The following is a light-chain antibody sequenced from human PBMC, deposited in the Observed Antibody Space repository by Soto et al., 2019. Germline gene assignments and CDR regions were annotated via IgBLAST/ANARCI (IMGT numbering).Light chain of an antibody. J-gene: IGKJ5*01. Sequence: EIVLTQSPATLSLSPGERATLSCRASQSVTSYLVWYQQKPGQAPRLLIYDASNRATGIPARFTGSGSGTDFPLTISSLEPEDFAVYYCQHRYNWPLTFGQGTRLEIK. V-gene: IGKV3-11*01. CDR2: DAS. CDR3: QHRYNWPLT. CDR1: QSVTSY.